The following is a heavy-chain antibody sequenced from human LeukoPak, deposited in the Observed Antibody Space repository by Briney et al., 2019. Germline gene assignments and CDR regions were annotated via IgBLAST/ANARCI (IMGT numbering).Heavy chain of an antibody. CDR3: ARGLIAAAGTGYYYYYGLDV. CDR2: IKQDGSEK. Sequence: GGSLRLSCAASGFSFSSYWMSWVRQAPGKGLEWVANIKQDGSEKYYVDSVKGRFTISRDNAKNSLYLQMNSLRAEDTAAYYCARGLIAAAGTGYYYYYGLDVWGQGTTVTVSS. J-gene: IGHJ6*02. CDR1: GFSFSSYW. D-gene: IGHD6-13*01. V-gene: IGHV3-7*04.